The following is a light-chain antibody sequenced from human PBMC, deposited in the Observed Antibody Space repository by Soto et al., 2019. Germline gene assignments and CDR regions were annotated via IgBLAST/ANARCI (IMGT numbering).Light chain of an antibody. Sequence: QAVVTQEPSLTVSLGGTVTLTCGSSTGAVTSGHYPYWFQQKPGQAPRTLIYDTTNKHSWTPARFSGSLLGGKAALTLSGAQPEDEAEYYCLLSYGVFGGGTKVTVL. CDR2: DTT. CDR3: LLSYGV. V-gene: IGLV7-46*01. J-gene: IGLJ2*01. CDR1: TGAVTSGHY.